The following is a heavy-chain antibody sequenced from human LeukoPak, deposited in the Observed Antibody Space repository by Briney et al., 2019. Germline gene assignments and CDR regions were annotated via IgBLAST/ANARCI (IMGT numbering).Heavy chain of an antibody. D-gene: IGHD6-25*01. CDR3: ARDAGWRLLDY. CDR1: GFTFSDYY. CDR2: IGGDGRRK. J-gene: IGHJ4*02. V-gene: IGHV3-7*01. Sequence: GGSLRLSCAASGFTFSDYYMSWIRQAPGKGLEWLANIGGDGRRKFYEDSVEGRFTISRDNAESSLYLQMNNLRVEDTAVYYCARDAGWRLLDYWGRGTQVTVSS.